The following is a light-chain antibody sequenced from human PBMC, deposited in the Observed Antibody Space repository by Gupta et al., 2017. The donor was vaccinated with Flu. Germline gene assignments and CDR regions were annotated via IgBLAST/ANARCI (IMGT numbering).Light chain of an antibody. Sequence: ENALTQSPGTLSLSAGERATLSCRASQSVSSSYLVWYQQKPGQAPRLLIYGASSRATGIPDRFSGSGSGTDFTLTISRLEPEDFAVYYCQQYGSSPRTFGQGTKVEIK. CDR3: QQYGSSPRT. J-gene: IGKJ1*01. CDR2: GAS. CDR1: QSVSSSY. V-gene: IGKV3-20*01.